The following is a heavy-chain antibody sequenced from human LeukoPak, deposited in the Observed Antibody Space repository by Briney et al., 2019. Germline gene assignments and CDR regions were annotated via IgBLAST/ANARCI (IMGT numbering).Heavy chain of an antibody. Sequence: SETLSLTCTVSGGSISSYYWSWIRQPPGRGLEWTGYFYYSGNTNYNPSLKSRVTMSVDTSRNQFSLKLSSVTAADTAVYYCARSTGVFNYYDSRGGVFDIWGQGTMVTVSS. J-gene: IGHJ3*02. D-gene: IGHD3-22*01. V-gene: IGHV4-59*01. CDR2: FYYSGNT. CDR3: ARSTGVFNYYDSRGGVFDI. CDR1: GGSISSYY.